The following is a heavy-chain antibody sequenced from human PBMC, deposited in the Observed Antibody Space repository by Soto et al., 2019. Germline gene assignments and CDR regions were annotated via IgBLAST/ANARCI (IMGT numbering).Heavy chain of an antibody. D-gene: IGHD5-18*01. CDR2: INPNSGGT. V-gene: IGHV1-2*04. Sequence: ASVKVSCEASGDSFTGYYMHWVRQAPGQGLEWMGWINPNSGGTNYAQKFQGWVTMTRDTSISTAYMELSRLRSDDTAVYYRARVDTADYYYGMDVWGQGTTVTVSS. CDR1: GDSFTGYY. CDR3: ARVDTADYYYGMDV. J-gene: IGHJ6*02.